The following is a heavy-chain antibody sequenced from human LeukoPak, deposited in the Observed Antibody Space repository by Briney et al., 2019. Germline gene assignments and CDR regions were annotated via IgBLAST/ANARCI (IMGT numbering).Heavy chain of an antibody. J-gene: IGHJ6*03. CDR3: ARGNDGSGSPSYYFYYMDV. CDR2: IIPIFGTA. Sequence: SVKVSCKASGYSFTSYGFSWVRQAPGQGLEWMGGIIPIFGTANYAQKFQGRVTITADESTSTAYMELSSLRSEDTAVYYCARGNDGSGSPSYYFYYMDVWGKGTTVTISS. D-gene: IGHD3-10*01. CDR1: GYSFTSYG. V-gene: IGHV1-69*13.